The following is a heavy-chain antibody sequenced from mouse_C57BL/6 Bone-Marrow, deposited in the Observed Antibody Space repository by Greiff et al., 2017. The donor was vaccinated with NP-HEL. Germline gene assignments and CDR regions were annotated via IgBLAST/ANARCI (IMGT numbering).Heavy chain of an antibody. Sequence: QVQLQQSGAELVRPGASVTLSCKASGYTFTDYEMHWVRQTPVHGLAWIGAIDPETGGTAYNQKFKGKAILTADKSSSTAYMELRSLTSEDSAVYYCTRCGGSWYFDVWGTGTTVTVSS. CDR2: IDPETGGT. D-gene: IGHD1-1*02. V-gene: IGHV1-15*01. CDR3: TRCGGSWYFDV. CDR1: GYTFTDYE. J-gene: IGHJ1*03.